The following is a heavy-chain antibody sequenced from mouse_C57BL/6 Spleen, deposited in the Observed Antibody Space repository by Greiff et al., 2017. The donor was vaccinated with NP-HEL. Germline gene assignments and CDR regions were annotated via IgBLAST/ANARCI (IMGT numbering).Heavy chain of an antibody. D-gene: IGHD2-12*01. V-gene: IGHV5-17*01. CDR2: ISSGSSTI. Sequence: EVKVVESGGGLVKPGGSLKLSCAASGFTFSDYGMHWVRQAPETGLEWVAYISSGSSTIYYADTVKGRFTISRDNAKNTLFLQMTSLRSEDTAMYYCARTINYAMDYWGQGTSVTVSS. J-gene: IGHJ4*01. CDR3: ARTINYAMDY. CDR1: GFTFSDYG.